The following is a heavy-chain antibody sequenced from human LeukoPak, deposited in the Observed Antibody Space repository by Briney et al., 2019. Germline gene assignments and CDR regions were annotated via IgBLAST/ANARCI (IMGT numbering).Heavy chain of an antibody. CDR1: GGSLSGYY. V-gene: IGHV4-34*01. CDR3: ARTWFGKYYFDY. Sequence: SETLSLTCAVYGGSLSGYYWSWIRQPPGKGLEWIGEINHSGSTNYNPSLKSRVTISVDTSKNQFSLKLSSVTAADTAVYYCARTWFGKYYFDYWGQGTPVTVSS. D-gene: IGHD3-10*01. CDR2: INHSGST. J-gene: IGHJ4*02.